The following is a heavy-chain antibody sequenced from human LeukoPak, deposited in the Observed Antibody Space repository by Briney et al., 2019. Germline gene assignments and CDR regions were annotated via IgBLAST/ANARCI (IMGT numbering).Heavy chain of an antibody. D-gene: IGHD3-16*01. CDR1: GGSISSYY. CDR2: IYYSGST. CDR3: ARHYHFGGVIDY. J-gene: IGHJ4*02. V-gene: IGHV4-59*01. Sequence: PSETLSLTCTVSGGSISSYYWSWIRQPPGKGLEWIGYIYYSGSTNYNPSLKSRVTISVDTSKSQFSLKLSSVTAADTAVYYCARHYHFGGVIDYWGQGTLVTVSS.